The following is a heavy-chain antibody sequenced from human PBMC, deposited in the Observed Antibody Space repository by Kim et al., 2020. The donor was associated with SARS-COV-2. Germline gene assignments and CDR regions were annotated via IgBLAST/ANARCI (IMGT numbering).Heavy chain of an antibody. Sequence: GGSLRLSCAASGFTFSSYAMHWVRQAPGKGLEWVAVISYDGSNKYYADSVKGRFTISRDNSKNTLYLQMNSLRAEDTAVYYCASPTVTTLLVDYWGEGTLVTVSS. CDR1: GFTFSSYA. CDR3: ASPTVTTLLVDY. D-gene: IGHD4-4*01. CDR2: ISYDGSNK. J-gene: IGHJ4*02. V-gene: IGHV3-30-3*01.